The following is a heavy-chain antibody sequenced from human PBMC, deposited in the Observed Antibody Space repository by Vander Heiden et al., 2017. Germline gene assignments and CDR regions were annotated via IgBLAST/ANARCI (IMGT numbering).Heavy chain of an antibody. Sequence: QVQLVQSGAELKKPGASVKVPCKVSAYTLGELSMHWVRQDPGKGLEWMGGLDPESGETVYAPACLGRVTMTEDTFPDTAYMELSSLRSEDTAVYYCATEAGNVVTTTPFYYYGMDVWGQGTTVTVSS. CDR2: LDPESGET. CDR3: ATEAGNVVTTTPFYYYGMDV. CDR1: AYTLGELS. D-gene: IGHD4-17*01. V-gene: IGHV1-24*01. J-gene: IGHJ6*02.